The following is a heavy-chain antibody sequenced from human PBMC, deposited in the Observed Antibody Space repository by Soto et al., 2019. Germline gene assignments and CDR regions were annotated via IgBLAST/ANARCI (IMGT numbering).Heavy chain of an antibody. CDR1: GFTFSSYA. CDR3: AKEGSGSYYYYYYGMDV. CDR2: ISGSGGST. J-gene: IGHJ6*02. D-gene: IGHD3-10*01. V-gene: IGHV3-23*01. Sequence: EVQLLESGGGLVQPGGSLRLSCAASGFTFSSYAMSWVRQAPGKGLEWVSAISGSGGSTYYADSVKGRFTISRDNSKNTLYLQMNGLRAEDTAVYYCAKEGSGSYYYYYYGMDVWGQGTTVTVSS.